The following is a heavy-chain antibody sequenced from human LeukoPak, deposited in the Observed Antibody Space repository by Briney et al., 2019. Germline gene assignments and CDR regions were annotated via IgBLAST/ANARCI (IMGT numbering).Heavy chain of an antibody. J-gene: IGHJ6*02. CDR3: ASESYDFWSGYSLGMDV. CDR2: INHSGST. Sequence: PSETLFLTCAVYGGSFSGYYWSWIRQPPGKGLEWIGEINHSGSTNYNPSLKSRVTISVDTSKNQFSLKLSSVTAADTAVYYCASESYDFWSGYSLGMDVWGQGTTVTVSS. V-gene: IGHV4-34*01. D-gene: IGHD3-3*01. CDR1: GGSFSGYY.